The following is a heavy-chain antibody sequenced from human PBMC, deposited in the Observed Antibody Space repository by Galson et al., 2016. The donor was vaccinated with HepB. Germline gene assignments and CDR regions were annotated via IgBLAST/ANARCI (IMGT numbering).Heavy chain of an antibody. V-gene: IGHV1-69*13. J-gene: IGHJ3*02. CDR3: AREDNSHPSGLLHPFDI. CDR2: IIPLFRAP. D-gene: IGHD6-25*01. CDR1: GGTFSSYT. Sequence: VKVSCKAPGGTFSSYTITWVRQAPGQGPEWMGGIIPLFRAPDYAQKFQGRLTITADESTTTAYMELSDLRSEDTAVYYCAREDNSHPSGLLHPFDIWGQGTMVIVSS.